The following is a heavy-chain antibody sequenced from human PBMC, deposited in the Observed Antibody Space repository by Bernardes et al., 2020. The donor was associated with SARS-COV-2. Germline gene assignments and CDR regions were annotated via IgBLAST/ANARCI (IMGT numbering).Heavy chain of an antibody. CDR2: IKRKSDGGTS. Sequence: GGSLRLSCGASGFIFSNAWMSWVRQAPGKGLEWVGRIKRKSDGGTSDYAAAVNGRFTISRDDSKNTLYLQMSSLTTEDTAVYFCTTSYCTGGDCYSGLFDHWGQGTLVIVSS. D-gene: IGHD2-15*01. J-gene: IGHJ4*02. CDR3: TTSYCTGGDCYSGLFDH. V-gene: IGHV3-15*01. CDR1: GFIFSNAW.